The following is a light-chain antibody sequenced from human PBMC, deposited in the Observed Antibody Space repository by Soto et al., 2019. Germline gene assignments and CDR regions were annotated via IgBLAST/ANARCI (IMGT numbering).Light chain of an antibody. J-gene: IGKJ1*01. V-gene: IGKV1-5*03. CDR2: KAS. CDR1: QSISSW. Sequence: IQMTQSPSTLSASVGDRVTITCRASQSISSWLAWYQQIPGTAPKLLIYKASILQSGVPARFSGSGSETEFTLTITGLQPDDFATYYCHQYSRFPRTFGQGTKVENK. CDR3: HQYSRFPRT.